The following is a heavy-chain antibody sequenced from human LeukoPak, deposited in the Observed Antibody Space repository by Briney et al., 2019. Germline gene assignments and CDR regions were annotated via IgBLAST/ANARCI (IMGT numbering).Heavy chain of an antibody. CDR2: ISSSSKTI. J-gene: IGHJ4*02. D-gene: IGHD2-21*01. Sequence: PGGSLRLSCAASGFTFSSYSMNWVRQAPGKGPERISYISSSSKTIHYADSVKGRFTISRDNAKNSVFLQMSFLRDGDTAFYYCARDLFELWGQGTLVTVSS. V-gene: IGHV3-48*02. CDR1: GFTFSSYS. CDR3: ARDLFEL.